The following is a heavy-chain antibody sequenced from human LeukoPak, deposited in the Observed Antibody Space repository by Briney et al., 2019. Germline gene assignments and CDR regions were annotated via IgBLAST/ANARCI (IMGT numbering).Heavy chain of an antibody. D-gene: IGHD3-3*01. CDR2: IRFDESSK. J-gene: IGHJ4*02. CDR1: GFTFSNYG. V-gene: IGHV3-30*02. Sequence: GGSLRLSCAASGFTFSNYGMHWVRQAPGKGLEWVAFIRFDESSKYYADSVEGRFTISRDNSKNTLDVQMNSLRIEDTAVYYCAKDAFPTYYDIWSGAPGDYWGQGTLVTVSS. CDR3: AKDAFPTYYDIWSGAPGDY.